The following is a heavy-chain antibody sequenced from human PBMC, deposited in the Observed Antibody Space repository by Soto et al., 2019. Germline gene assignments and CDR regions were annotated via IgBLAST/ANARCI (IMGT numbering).Heavy chain of an antibody. CDR2: IYTSGST. Sequence: QVQLQESGPGLVKPSETLSLTCTVSGGSISGYYWSWIRQPAGKGLEWIGRIYTSGSTNYNPSLKSRVTMSVDTSKNQFSLKLSSVTAADTAVYYCARDGWFGELIAFDIWGQGTMVTVSS. V-gene: IGHV4-4*07. J-gene: IGHJ3*02. CDR3: ARDGWFGELIAFDI. CDR1: GGSISGYY. D-gene: IGHD3-10*01.